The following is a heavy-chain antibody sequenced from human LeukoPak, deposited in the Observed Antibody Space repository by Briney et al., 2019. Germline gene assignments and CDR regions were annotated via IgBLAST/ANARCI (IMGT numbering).Heavy chain of an antibody. CDR1: GGSIRSYY. J-gene: IGHJ3*02. CDR3: ASDRIEVDAFDI. CDR2: AYYSGST. D-gene: IGHD2-15*01. V-gene: IGHV4-59*08. Sequence: SETLSLTCTVSGGSIRSYYWSWIRQPPGKGLEWIGYAYYSGSTNYNPSLKSRVTISVDTSKNQFSLKLSSVTAADTAVYYCASDRIEVDAFDIWGQGTMVTVSS.